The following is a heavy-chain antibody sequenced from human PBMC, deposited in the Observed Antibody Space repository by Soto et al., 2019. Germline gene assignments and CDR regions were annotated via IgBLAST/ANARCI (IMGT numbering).Heavy chain of an antibody. D-gene: IGHD2-15*01. J-gene: IGHJ6*02. Sequence: QVQLVQSGAEVKKPGASVKVSCKVSGYTLTELSMHWVRQAPGKGLEWMGGFDPDDGETIYAQKFQGRVTMTEDTSTDTAYMELSSLRSEDPAVYYCATARPYCSGGSCYSGHYYYGMDVWGQGTTVTVSS. V-gene: IGHV1-24*01. CDR3: ATARPYCSGGSCYSGHYYYGMDV. CDR2: FDPDDGET. CDR1: GYTLTELS.